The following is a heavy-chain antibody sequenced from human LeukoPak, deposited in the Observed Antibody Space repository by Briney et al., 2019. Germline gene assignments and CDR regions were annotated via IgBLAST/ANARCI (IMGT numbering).Heavy chain of an antibody. CDR1: GFTFSSYS. CDR2: ISSSSSYI. D-gene: IGHD3-22*01. Sequence: GGSLRLSCAASGFTFSSYSMNWVRQAPGKGLEWVSSISSSSSYIYYADSVKGRFTISRDNAKNSLYLQMSSLRAEDTAVYYCARDAEHGTYYYDSSGYPPDYWGQGTLVTVSS. V-gene: IGHV3-21*01. CDR3: ARDAEHGTYYYDSSGYPPDY. J-gene: IGHJ4*02.